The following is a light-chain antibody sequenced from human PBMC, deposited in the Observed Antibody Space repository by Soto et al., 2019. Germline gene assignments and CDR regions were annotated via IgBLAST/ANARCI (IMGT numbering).Light chain of an antibody. CDR3: QQYGSSGT. CDR1: QGVRSD. J-gene: IGKJ1*01. CDR2: EAS. V-gene: IGKV3-20*01. Sequence: EIVMTQSPGTLSVSPGERATLSCRASQGVRSDLAWYQQKAGQSPRLIIYEASNRAAGIPARFSGSGSGTDFTLTISRLEPEDFAVYYCQQYGSSGTFGQGTKVDIK.